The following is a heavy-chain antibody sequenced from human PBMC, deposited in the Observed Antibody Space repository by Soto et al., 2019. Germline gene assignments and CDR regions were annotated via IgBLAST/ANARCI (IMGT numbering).Heavy chain of an antibody. Sequence: QVQLVESGGGVVQPGRSLRLSCAASGFTFSSYGMHWVRQAPGKGLEWVAVISYDGSNKYYADSVKGRFTISRDNSKNTLYLQMNSLRAEDTAVYYCVKDRDGWNSPLDYWGQGTLVTVSS. D-gene: IGHD1-7*01. CDR1: GFTFSSYG. CDR2: ISYDGSNK. CDR3: VKDRDGWNSPLDY. J-gene: IGHJ4*02. V-gene: IGHV3-30*18.